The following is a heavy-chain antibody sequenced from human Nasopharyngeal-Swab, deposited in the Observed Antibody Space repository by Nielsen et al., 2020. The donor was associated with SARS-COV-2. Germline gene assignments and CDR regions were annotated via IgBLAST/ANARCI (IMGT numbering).Heavy chain of an antibody. CDR2: IYYSGST. D-gene: IGHD3-3*01. V-gene: IGHV4-39*01. J-gene: IGHJ4*02. Sequence: ESLKISRTVSGGSISSSSYYRGGIRQPPGKGLEWIGSIYYSGSTYYNPSLKSRVTISVDTSKNQFSLKLSSVTAADTAVYYCARLTADVLRFFRPYYFDYWGQGTLVTVSS. CDR1: GGSISSSSYY. CDR3: ARLTADVLRFFRPYYFDY.